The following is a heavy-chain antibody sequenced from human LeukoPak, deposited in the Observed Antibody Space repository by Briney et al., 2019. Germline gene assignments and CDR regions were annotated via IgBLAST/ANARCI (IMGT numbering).Heavy chain of an antibody. CDR2: INSSGGTT. J-gene: IGHJ3*02. CDR1: GYTFTSYY. D-gene: IGHD5-12*01. Sequence: ASVKVSCKASGYTFTSYYMHWVRQAPGKGLEWMGVINSSGGTTRYTQKFQGRVTMTRDTSTSTFHMELSSLRSEDTAVYYCASGYESGFAFDIWGQGTMVTVSS. V-gene: IGHV1-46*03. CDR3: ASGYESGFAFDI.